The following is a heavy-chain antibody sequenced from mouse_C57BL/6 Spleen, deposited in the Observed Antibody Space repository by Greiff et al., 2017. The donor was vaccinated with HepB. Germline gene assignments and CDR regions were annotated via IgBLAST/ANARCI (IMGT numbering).Heavy chain of an antibody. J-gene: IGHJ1*03. CDR2: INPSNGAT. Sequence: VQLQQPGAGLVKPGASVKLSCTASGFTFTDYWMHWVRQSPGQGLEWIGNINPSNGATNYNEKVKGRVTLTVDKSTSTVCMQISSLTSEDTAVYYCARCSMYGEHDEYFDVWGTGTTVTVSS. CDR1: GFTFTDYW. CDR3: ARCSMYGEHDEYFDV. V-gene: IGHV1-53*01. D-gene: IGHD2-13*01.